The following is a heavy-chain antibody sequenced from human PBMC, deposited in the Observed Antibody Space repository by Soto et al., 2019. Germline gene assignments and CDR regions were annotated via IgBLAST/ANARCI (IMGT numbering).Heavy chain of an antibody. CDR2: INAGNGNT. J-gene: IGHJ6*02. V-gene: IGHV1-3*01. Sequence: QVQLVQSGAEVKKPGASVKVSCKASGYTFTNYAMHWVRQAPGQRLEWMGWINAGNGNTKYSQKLQGRVTITRDTSASTGYMELSSLRSEDTAVYYCARGPLLWGDVWGQGTTVTVSS. CDR1: GYTFTNYA. D-gene: IGHD3-10*01. CDR3: ARGPLLWGDV.